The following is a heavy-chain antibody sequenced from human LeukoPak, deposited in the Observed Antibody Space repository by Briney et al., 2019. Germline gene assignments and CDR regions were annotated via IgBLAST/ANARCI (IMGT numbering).Heavy chain of an antibody. J-gene: IGHJ6*02. Sequence: ASVKVSCKASGYTFTSYGISWVRQAPGQGLEWMGWISAYNGNTNYAQKLQGRVTMTTDTSTSTAYMELRSLRSDDTPEYYCARDFPCSSTSCSTSFYYYYGMDVWGQGTTVTVSS. CDR2: ISAYNGNT. D-gene: IGHD2-2*01. V-gene: IGHV1-18*01. CDR1: GYTFTSYG. CDR3: ARDFPCSSTSCSTSFYYYYGMDV.